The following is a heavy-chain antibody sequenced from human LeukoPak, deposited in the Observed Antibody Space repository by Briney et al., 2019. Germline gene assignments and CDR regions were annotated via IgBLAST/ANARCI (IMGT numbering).Heavy chain of an antibody. CDR2: ISAYNGNT. J-gene: IGHJ6*02. Sequence: GASVKVSCKASGYTCTIYGINWVRQAPGQGLEWMGWISAYNGNTNYAQKLQGRVTMTTDTSTSTAYMELRSLRSDDTAVYYCARDRVSTRDYYYGMDVWGQGTTVTVSS. V-gene: IGHV1-18*01. CDR3: ARDRVSTRDYYYGMDV. CDR1: GYTCTIYG.